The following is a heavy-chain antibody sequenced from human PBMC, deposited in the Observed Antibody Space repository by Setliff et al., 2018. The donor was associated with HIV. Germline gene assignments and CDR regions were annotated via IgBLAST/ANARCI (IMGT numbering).Heavy chain of an antibody. V-gene: IGHV4-34*01. Sequence: SETLSLTCAVYGGSFSGYYWSWIRQPPGKGLEWIGDINHSGNTHYNPSLKSRVTISVDTSKNQFSLNLSSVTAADTAVYYCARVPRTYLYYFDYWGQGTLVTVSS. J-gene: IGHJ4*02. CDR3: ARVPRTYLYYFDY. D-gene: IGHD2-21*01. CDR2: INHSGNT. CDR1: GGSFSGYY.